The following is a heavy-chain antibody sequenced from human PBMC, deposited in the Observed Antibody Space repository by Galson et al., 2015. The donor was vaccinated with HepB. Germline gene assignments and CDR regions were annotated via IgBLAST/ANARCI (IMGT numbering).Heavy chain of an antibody. CDR1: GFTFSSYS. J-gene: IGHJ3*02. CDR2: ISSSSSTI. V-gene: IGHV3-48*02. Sequence: SLRLSCAASGFTFSSYSMDWVRQAPGKGLEWVSYISSSSSTIYYADSVKGRFTISRDNAKNSLYLQMNSLRDEDTAVYYCASSIAAAGPPDAFDIWGQGTMVTVPS. CDR3: ASSIAAAGPPDAFDI. D-gene: IGHD6-13*01.